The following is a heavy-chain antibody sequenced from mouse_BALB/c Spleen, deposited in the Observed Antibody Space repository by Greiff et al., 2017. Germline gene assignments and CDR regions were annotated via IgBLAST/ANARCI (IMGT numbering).Heavy chain of an antibody. CDR3: AREDSSGYEAY. D-gene: IGHD3-2*01. V-gene: IGHV5-6-5*01. CDR1: GFTFSSYA. CDR2: ISSGGST. Sequence: EVKLVESGGGLVKPGGSLKLSCAASGFTFSSYAMSWVRQTPEKRLEWVASISSGGSTYYPDSVKGRFTISRDNARNVLYLQMSSLRSEDTAMYYCAREDSSGYEAYWGQGTLVTVSA. J-gene: IGHJ3*01.